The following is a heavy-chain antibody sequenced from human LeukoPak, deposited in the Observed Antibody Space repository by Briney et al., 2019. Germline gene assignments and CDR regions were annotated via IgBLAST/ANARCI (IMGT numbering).Heavy chain of an antibody. D-gene: IGHD3-16*01. V-gene: IGHV3-74*01. CDR3: AKDAQPRSRWFDP. Sequence: GGSLRLSCAASGFTFSSYWMHWVRQAPGKGLVWVSRINSDGSSTSYADSVKGRFTISRDNAKNSLYLQMNTLRAEDTAMYYCAKDAQPRSRWFDPWGQGTLVTVSS. CDR1: GFTFSSYW. CDR2: INSDGSST. J-gene: IGHJ5*02.